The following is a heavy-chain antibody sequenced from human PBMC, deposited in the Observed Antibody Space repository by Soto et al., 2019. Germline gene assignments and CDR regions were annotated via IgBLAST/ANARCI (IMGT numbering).Heavy chain of an antibody. CDR1: GDSISTYY. CDR3: ARDAGYYGSGSYRPFDY. V-gene: IGHV4-59*01. D-gene: IGHD3-10*01. Sequence: SETLSLTCTVSGDSISTYYWSWIRQPPGKGLEWIGYIYYSGTTNYNPSLNSRVTISLDTSKNQFSLKLTSVTAADTAVYYCARDAGYYGSGSYRPFDYWGQGTLVTVSS. J-gene: IGHJ4*02. CDR2: IYYSGTT.